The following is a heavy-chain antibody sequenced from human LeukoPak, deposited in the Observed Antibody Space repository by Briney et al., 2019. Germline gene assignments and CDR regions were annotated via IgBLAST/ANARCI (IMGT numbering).Heavy chain of an antibody. Sequence: GGSLRLSCAASGFTFDGYAMSWVRQAPGEGLEWVSGINWNGGSTGYADSVKGRFTISRDNAKNSLYLQMNSLRAEDTAVYYCARDYAVGESFDIWGQGTLVTVSS. V-gene: IGHV3-20*04. D-gene: IGHD3-16*01. CDR3: ARDYAVGESFDI. CDR2: INWNGGST. J-gene: IGHJ3*02. CDR1: GFTFDGYA.